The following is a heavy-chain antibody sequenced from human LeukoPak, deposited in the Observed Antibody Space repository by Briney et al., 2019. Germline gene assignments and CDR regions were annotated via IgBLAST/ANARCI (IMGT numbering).Heavy chain of an antibody. D-gene: IGHD6-13*01. CDR1: GYTFTSYD. J-gene: IGHJ4*02. CDR2: MNPNSGNT. V-gene: IGHV1-8*02. Sequence: ASVKVSCKASGYTFTSYDINWVRQATGQGLEWMGWMNPNSGNTGYAQKFQGRVTMTRNTSISTAYMELSSLRSDDTAVYYCARLPAYSRDGYFDYWGQGTLVTVSS. CDR3: ARLPAYSRDGYFDY.